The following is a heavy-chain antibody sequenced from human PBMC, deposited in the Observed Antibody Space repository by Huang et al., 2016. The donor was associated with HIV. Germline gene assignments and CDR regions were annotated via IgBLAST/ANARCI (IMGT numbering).Heavy chain of an antibody. CDR2: IIPIFGTA. Sequence: QVQLVQSGAEVKKPGSSVKVSCKASGGTFSTSAISWVRQAPGKGLEWMGGIIPIFGTANYAQKFQGTVTITADEFTSTAYMELSSLRSEDTALYYCARGRTRSSLYDSYYGLDVWGQGTTVTVSS. J-gene: IGHJ6*02. V-gene: IGHV1-69*01. D-gene: IGHD6-6*01. CDR1: GGTFSTSA. CDR3: ARGRTRSSLYDSYYGLDV.